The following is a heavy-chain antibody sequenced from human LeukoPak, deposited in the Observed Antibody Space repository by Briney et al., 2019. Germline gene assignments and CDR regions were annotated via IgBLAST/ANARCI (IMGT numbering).Heavy chain of an antibody. V-gene: IGHV4-59*01. CDR1: GGSISSYY. CDR2: IYYSGST. Sequence: SETLSLTCTVSGGSISSYYWSWIRQPPGKGLEWIRYIYYSGSTNYNPSLKSRVTISVDTSKNQFSLKLSSVTAADTAVYYCARGRWSRDGYNYDYWGQGTLVTVSS. CDR3: ARGRWSRDGYNYDY. D-gene: IGHD5-24*01. J-gene: IGHJ4*02.